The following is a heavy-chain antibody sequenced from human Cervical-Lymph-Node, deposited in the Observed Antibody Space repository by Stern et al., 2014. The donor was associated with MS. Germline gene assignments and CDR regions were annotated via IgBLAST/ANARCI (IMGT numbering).Heavy chain of an antibody. J-gene: IGHJ4*02. V-gene: IGHV1-69*01. Sequence: QAQLVQSGAALKKPGSSVQVSCTTSGGIFISSTITWVRQAPGQGLEWMGDISPGLDSVDYAQEFQGRFTLTADDSTNTVYMELTSLQSGDTAMYYCARDGFDSGSALAFWGQGTLVTVSS. CDR1: GGIFISST. D-gene: IGHD6-19*01. CDR3: ARDGFDSGSALAF. CDR2: ISPGLDSV.